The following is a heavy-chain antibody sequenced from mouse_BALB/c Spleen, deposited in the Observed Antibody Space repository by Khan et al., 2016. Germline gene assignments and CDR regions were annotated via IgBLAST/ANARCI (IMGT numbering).Heavy chain of an antibody. CDR2: INTNTEES. CDR1: GYTFRNYG. Sequence: QIQLVQSGPELKKPGETVKISCKASGYTFRNYGINWVTQAPGKGLKWMGWINTNTEESPFAEEVKGRFAFSLENSASPAYVQIKNRKNEDTATYFCAIYGSSAYFDSWGRGTTLTVSS. CDR3: AIYGSSAYFDS. D-gene: IGHD1-1*01. J-gene: IGHJ2*01. V-gene: IGHV9-3*02.